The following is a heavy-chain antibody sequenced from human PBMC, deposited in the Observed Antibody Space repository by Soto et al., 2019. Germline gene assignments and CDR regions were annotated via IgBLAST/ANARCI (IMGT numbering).Heavy chain of an antibody. V-gene: IGHV4-30-4*01. D-gene: IGHD3-22*01. CDR2: IYYSGST. CDR3: ARVYYDSSGYAYYFDY. Sequence: QVQLQESGPGLVKPSQTLSLTCTVSGGSISSGDYYWSWIRLPPGKGLEWIGYIYYSGSTYYNPSLKSRVTISVDTSKNQFSLKLSSVTAADTPVYYCARVYYDSSGYAYYFDYWGQGTLVTVSS. J-gene: IGHJ4*02. CDR1: GGSISSGDYY.